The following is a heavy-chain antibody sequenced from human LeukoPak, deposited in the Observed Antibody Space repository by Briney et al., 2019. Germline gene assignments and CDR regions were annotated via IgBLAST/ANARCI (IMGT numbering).Heavy chain of an antibody. D-gene: IGHD4-17*01. CDR3: ARRPTVTTPLTA. CDR1: GFTFTSYG. V-gene: IGHV3-30*03. J-gene: IGHJ5*02. CDR2: VTYDGYYK. Sequence: GTSLRLSCAASGFTFTSYGMHWVRQAPGKGLEWVALVTYDGYYKYYSDSVKGRFTISSDTSKNTLYLQMNSLRAEDTAVYYCARRPTVTTPLTAWGQGTLVTVPS.